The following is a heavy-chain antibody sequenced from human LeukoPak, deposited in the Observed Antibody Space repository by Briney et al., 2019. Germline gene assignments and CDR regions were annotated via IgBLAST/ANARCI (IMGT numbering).Heavy chain of an antibody. D-gene: IGHD3-22*01. J-gene: IGHJ4*02. CDR1: GYTFTGYY. CDR2: INPNSGNT. V-gene: IGHV1-8*02. Sequence: GASVKVSCKASGYTFTGYYMHWVRQAPGQGLEWMGWINPNSGNTGYAQKFQGRVTMTRNTSISTAYMELSSLRSEDTAVYYCASARRYDSSGYYCFDYWGQGTLVTVSS. CDR3: ASARRYDSSGYYCFDY.